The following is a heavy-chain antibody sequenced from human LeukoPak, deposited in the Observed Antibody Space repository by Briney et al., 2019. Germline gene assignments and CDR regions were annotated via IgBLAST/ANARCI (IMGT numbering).Heavy chain of an antibody. CDR3: ASSPLTYYYGSGSYPFDY. J-gene: IGHJ4*02. CDR1: GYTFTSHG. D-gene: IGHD3-10*01. V-gene: IGHV1-18*01. Sequence: ASVKVSCKASGYTFTSHGISWVRQAPGQGLEWMGWISAYNGNTNYAQKLQGRVTMTTDTSTSTAYMELRSLRSDDTAVYYCASSPLTYYYGSGSYPFDYWGQGTLVTVSS. CDR2: ISAYNGNT.